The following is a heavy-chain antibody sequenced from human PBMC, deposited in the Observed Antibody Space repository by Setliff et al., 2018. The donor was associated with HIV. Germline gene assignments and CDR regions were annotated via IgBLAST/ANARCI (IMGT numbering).Heavy chain of an antibody. CDR3: AKTIGRYFDIFDN. CDR2: IFASGDT. D-gene: IGHD3-9*01. J-gene: IGHJ4*02. CDR1: DASINSYY. Sequence: SETLSLTCTVSDASINSYYWNWIRQPPGKGLEWIGFIFASGDTKYNPSLQSRVSMSIDTSKNQFSLKLNSVTAADTAVYYCAKTIGRYFDIFDNWGQGTLVTVSS. V-gene: IGHV4-4*09.